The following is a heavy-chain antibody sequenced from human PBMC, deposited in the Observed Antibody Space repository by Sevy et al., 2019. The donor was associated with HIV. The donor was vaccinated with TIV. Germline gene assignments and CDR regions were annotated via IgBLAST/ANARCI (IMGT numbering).Heavy chain of an antibody. J-gene: IGHJ3*02. CDR3: VREDVNAPRTLLSFDI. V-gene: IGHV1-2*06. CDR1: GYIFSDYT. Sequence: ASVKVSCKTTGYIFSDYTIHWVRQAPGQGLEWMDLINPNSGVTIYAHNFRGRVSVTRDTSMSTAYMELSGLTSDDTAVYYCVREDVNAPRTLLSFDIWGQGTMVTVSS. D-gene: IGHD2-8*01. CDR2: INPNSGVT.